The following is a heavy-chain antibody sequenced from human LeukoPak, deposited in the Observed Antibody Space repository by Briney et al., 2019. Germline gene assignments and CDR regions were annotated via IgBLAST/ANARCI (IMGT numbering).Heavy chain of an antibody. V-gene: IGHV3-23*01. Sequence: PGGSLRFSCASSGFTFSTYFMSWVRQAPGKGLEWVSTVSGSGGNTYYADSVKGRFAISRDNSRNTVYLQMNSLRVEDTAVYYCAKGGTAVLVDDYWGQGTLVTVSS. CDR3: AKGGTAVLVDDY. J-gene: IGHJ4*02. D-gene: IGHD2-15*01. CDR2: VSGSGGNT. CDR1: GFTFSTYF.